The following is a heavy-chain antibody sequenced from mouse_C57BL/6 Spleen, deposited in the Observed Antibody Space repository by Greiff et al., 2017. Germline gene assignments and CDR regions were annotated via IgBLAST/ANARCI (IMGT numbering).Heavy chain of an antibody. CDR3: AGGMDGLLRRAMDY. V-gene: IGHV10-1*01. CDR1: GFSFNTYA. Sequence: EVQGVESGGGLVQPKGSLKLSCAASGFSFNTYAMNWVRQAPGKGLEWVARIRSKSNNYATYYADSVKDRFTISRDDSESMLYLQMNNLKTEDTAMYYCAGGMDGLLRRAMDYWGQGTSVTVSS. CDR2: IRSKSNNYAT. D-gene: IGHD2-3*01. J-gene: IGHJ4*01.